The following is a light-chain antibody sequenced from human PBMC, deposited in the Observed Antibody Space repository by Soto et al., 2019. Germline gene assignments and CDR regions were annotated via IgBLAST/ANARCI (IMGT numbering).Light chain of an antibody. CDR1: QTVSSNY. CDR2: SAS. V-gene: IGKV3-20*01. Sequence: EIVLTQAPGTLSLSPGERATLSCRASQTVSSNYLAWYQQKPGQAPRLLIYSASTRATGIPDRFSGSGSGTDFTLTISRLAPEDFAVYSCQQDGTSPLTFGGGTKVDIK. J-gene: IGKJ4*01. CDR3: QQDGTSPLT.